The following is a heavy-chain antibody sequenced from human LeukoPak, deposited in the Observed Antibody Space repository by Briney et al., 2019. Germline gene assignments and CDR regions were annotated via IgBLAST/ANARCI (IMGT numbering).Heavy chain of an antibody. CDR1: SGSISGFY. V-gene: IGHV4-59*01. D-gene: IGHD3-22*01. J-gene: IGHJ4*02. CDR2: IHYSGST. Sequence: SETLSLTCTVSSGSISGFYWNWIRQPPGKGLEWIGYIHYSGSTNYNPSLKSRVTISVDTSKNQFSPRLSSVTAADTAVYYCAACSYYYDSSGYYPWWGQGTLVTVSS. CDR3: AACSYYYDSSGYYPW.